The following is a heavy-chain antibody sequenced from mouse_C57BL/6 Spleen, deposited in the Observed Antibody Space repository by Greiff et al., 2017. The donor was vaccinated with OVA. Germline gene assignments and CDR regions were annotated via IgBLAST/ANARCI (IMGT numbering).Heavy chain of an antibody. V-gene: IGHV1-42*01. CDR1: GYSFTGYY. CDR2: INPSTGGT. D-gene: IGHD3-2*02. J-gene: IGHJ3*01. Sequence: VQLQQSGPELVKPGASVKISCKASGYSFTGYYMNWVKQSPEKSLEWIGEINPSTGGTTYNQKFKAKATLTVDKSSSTAYMQLKSLTSEDSAVYYCAREVDSSGPPFAYWGQGTLVTVSA. CDR3: AREVDSSGPPFAY.